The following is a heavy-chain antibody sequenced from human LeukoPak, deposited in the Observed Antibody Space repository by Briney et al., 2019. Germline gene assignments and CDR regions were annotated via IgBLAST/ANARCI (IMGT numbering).Heavy chain of an antibody. CDR2: ISYDGSNK. CDR1: GFTFSSYA. Sequence: GRSLGLSCAASGFTFSSYAMHWVRQAPGKGLEWVAVISYDGSNKYYADSVKGRFTISRDNSKNTLYLQMNSLRAEDTAVYYCARDYGTYYYYYGMDVWGQGTTVTVSS. V-gene: IGHV3-30-3*01. J-gene: IGHJ6*02. CDR3: ARDYGTYYYYYGMDV. D-gene: IGHD3-16*01.